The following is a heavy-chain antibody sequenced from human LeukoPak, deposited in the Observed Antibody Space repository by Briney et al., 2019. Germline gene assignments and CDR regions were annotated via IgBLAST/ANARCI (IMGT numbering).Heavy chain of an antibody. V-gene: IGHV4-59*01. D-gene: IGHD2-15*01. Sequence: PSETLPLTCTVSGGSISSYYWSWIRQPPGKGLEWIGYIYYSGSTNYNPSLKSRVTISVDTSKNQFSLKLSSVTAADTAVYYCARMGVAAISDWGQGTLVTVSS. CDR3: ARMGVAAISD. J-gene: IGHJ4*02. CDR2: IYYSGST. CDR1: GGSISSYY.